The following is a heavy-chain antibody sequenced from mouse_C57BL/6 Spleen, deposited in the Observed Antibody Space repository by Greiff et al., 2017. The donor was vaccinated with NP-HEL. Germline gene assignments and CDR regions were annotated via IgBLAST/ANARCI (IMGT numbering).Heavy chain of an antibody. CDR2: ISDGGSYT. CDR3: ARDRDYYGSSYDDMDY. CDR1: GFTFSSYA. D-gene: IGHD1-1*01. J-gene: IGHJ4*01. Sequence: EVHLVESGGGLVKPGGSLKLSCAASGFTFSSYAMSWVRQTPEKRLEWVATISDGGSYTYYPDNVKGRFTISRDNAKNNLYLQRNNLKSEDTAMYYCARDRDYYGSSYDDMDYWGQGTSVTVSS. V-gene: IGHV5-4*01.